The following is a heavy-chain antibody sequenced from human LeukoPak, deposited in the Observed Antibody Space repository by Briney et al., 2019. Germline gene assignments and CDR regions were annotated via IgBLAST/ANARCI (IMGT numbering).Heavy chain of an antibody. D-gene: IGHD3-3*01. CDR1: GFTVSSNY. J-gene: IGHJ6*02. V-gene: IGHV3-66*01. CDR2: IYSGGST. Sequence: PGGSLRLSCAASGFTVSSNYMSWVRQAPGKGLEWVSVIYSGGSTYYADSVKGRFTISRDNSKNTLYLQMNSLKTEDTAVYYCTTDSRFLEHYYYYYGMDVWGQGTTVTVSS. CDR3: TTDSRFLEHYYYYYGMDV.